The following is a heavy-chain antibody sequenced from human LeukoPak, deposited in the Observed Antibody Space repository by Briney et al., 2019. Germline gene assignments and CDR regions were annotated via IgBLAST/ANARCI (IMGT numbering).Heavy chain of an antibody. Sequence: GGSLRLSCAASGFTFSNYAMTWVRQAPGKGLEWVSAIGGSTYYADSVKGRFTISRDNSRNTLYLEMNSLRAGDTAVYYCVREPGPGYFDYWGRGTLVTVSS. J-gene: IGHJ4*02. V-gene: IGHV3-23*01. CDR1: GFTFSNYA. D-gene: IGHD6-13*01. CDR3: VREPGPGYFDY. CDR2: IGGST.